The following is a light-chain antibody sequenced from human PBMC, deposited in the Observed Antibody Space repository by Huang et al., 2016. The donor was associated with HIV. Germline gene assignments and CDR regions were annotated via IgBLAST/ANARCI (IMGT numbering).Light chain of an antibody. CDR1: QTISKY. CDR3: QQSYMTPRT. V-gene: IGKV1-39*01. J-gene: IGKJ2*01. Sequence: DIQMTQFPTSLSASVGDRVSITSRASQTISKYLNWYQQKPGIDPKLLIYGASNLQSGVPSRFSGGGSGTHFTLTINSLQPEDSATYYCQQSYMTPRTFGQGTKLEI. CDR2: GAS.